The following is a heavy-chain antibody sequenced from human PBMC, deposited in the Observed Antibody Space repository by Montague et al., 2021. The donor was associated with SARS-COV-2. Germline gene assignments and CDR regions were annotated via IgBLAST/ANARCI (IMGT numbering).Heavy chain of an antibody. V-gene: IGHV1-18*01. CDR3: ASRYCTNGVCYNAFDI. J-gene: IGHJ3*02. D-gene: IGHD2-8*01. CDR1: GYTFTSYG. Sequence: SGKVSCKASGYTFTSYGISLLRQAPGQGLEWMGWISAYNGNTNYAQKLQGRVTMATDTSTSTAYMELRSLRSDDTAVYYCASRYCTNGVCYNAFDIWGQGTMVTVSS. CDR2: ISAYNGNT.